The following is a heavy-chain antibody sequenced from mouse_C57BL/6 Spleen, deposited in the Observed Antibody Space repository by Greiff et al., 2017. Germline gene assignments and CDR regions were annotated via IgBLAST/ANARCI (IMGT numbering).Heavy chain of an antibody. Sequence: QVQLKESGPGLVQPSQSLSITCTVSGFSLTSYGVHWVRQSPGKGLEWLGVIWRGGSTDYNAAFMSRLSITKDNSKSQVFFKMNSLQADDTAIYYCAKGPPLYDGFNYFDYWGQGTTLTVSS. CDR2: IWRGGST. J-gene: IGHJ2*01. V-gene: IGHV2-5*01. CDR3: AKGPPLYDGFNYFDY. D-gene: IGHD2-3*01. CDR1: GFSLTSYG.